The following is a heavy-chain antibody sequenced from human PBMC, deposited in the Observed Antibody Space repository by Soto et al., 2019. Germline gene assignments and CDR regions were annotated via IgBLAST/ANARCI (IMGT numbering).Heavy chain of an antibody. J-gene: IGHJ4*02. CDR3: AKGPRTIFGVVNLDY. V-gene: IGHV3-30*18. D-gene: IGHD3-3*01. CDR1: GFTFSSYG. CDR2: ISYDGSNK. Sequence: QVQLVESGGGVVQPGRSLRLSCAASGFTFSSYGMHWVRQAPGKGLEWVAVISYDGSNKYYADSVKGRFTISRDNSKNTLYRQMNSLTAEDTAVYYCAKGPRTIFGVVNLDYWGQGTLVTVSS.